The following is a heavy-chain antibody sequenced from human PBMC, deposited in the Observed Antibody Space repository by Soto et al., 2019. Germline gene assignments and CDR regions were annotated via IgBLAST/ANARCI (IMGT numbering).Heavy chain of an antibody. D-gene: IGHD3-16*02. CDR2: IIPILGIA. Sequence: SLKVSCKTSGGTFSNDIITWVRQAPGQGLEWMGRIIPILGIANYAQKFQGRVTITADKSTSTAYMELSSLRSEDTAVYYCASELVSMITFGGVIVDYWGQGTLVTVSS. CDR1: GGTFSNDI. J-gene: IGHJ4*02. CDR3: ASELVSMITFGGVIVDY. V-gene: IGHV1-69*02.